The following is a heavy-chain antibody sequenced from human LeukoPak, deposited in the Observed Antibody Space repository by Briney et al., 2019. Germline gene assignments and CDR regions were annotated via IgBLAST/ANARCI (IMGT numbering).Heavy chain of an antibody. CDR2: ISYDGSNK. CDR1: GFTFSSYA. CDR3: ARGGGYFGAGIYYSPSY. D-gene: IGHD3-10*01. Sequence: GGSLRLSCAASGFTFSSYAMHWVRQAPGKGLEWVAVISYDGSNKYYADSVKGRFTISRDNSKNTLDLQMNSLRAEDTAVYYCARGGGYFGAGIYYSPSYWGQGTLVTVSS. J-gene: IGHJ4*02. V-gene: IGHV3-30-3*01.